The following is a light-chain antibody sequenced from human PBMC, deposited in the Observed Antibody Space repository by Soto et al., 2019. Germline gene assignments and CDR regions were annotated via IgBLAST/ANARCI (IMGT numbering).Light chain of an antibody. V-gene: IGKV3-20*01. CDR1: QSVSSSY. Sequence: EIVLTQSPGTLSLSPGERATLSCRASQSVSSSYLAWYQQKPGQAPRLLIYGASSRATGIPDGFSGSGSGTDVTVTIIRLGSEDFAVYYCQQYGSSPLTFGGGTKVEIK. J-gene: IGKJ4*01. CDR3: QQYGSSPLT. CDR2: GAS.